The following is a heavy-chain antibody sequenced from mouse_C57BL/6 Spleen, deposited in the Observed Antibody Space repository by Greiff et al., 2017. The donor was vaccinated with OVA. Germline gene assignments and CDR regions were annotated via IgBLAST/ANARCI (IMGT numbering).Heavy chain of an antibody. Sequence: QVQLQQPGAELVMPGASVKLSCKASGYTLTSYWMHWVKQRPGQGLEWIGEIDPSDSYTNYNQKFKGKSTLTVDKSSSTAYMQLSSLTSEDSAVYYCAIYYAYAMDYWGQGTAVTVSS. J-gene: IGHJ4*01. CDR1: GYTLTSYW. CDR3: AIYYAYAMDY. CDR2: IDPSDSYT. V-gene: IGHV1-69*01. D-gene: IGHD2-1*01.